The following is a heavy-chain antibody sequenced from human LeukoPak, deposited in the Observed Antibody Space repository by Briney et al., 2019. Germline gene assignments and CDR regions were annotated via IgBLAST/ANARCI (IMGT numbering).Heavy chain of an antibody. J-gene: IGHJ4*02. CDR3: AREVTMIGPFDY. CDR1: GFTFSTYW. D-gene: IGHD3-22*01. Sequence: GGSHRLSCAASGFTFSTYWMHWDRQAPGKGLEWVAVISYDGSNKYYADSVKGRFTISRDNSKNTLYLQMNSLRAEDTAVYYCAREVTMIGPFDYWGQGTLVTVSS. V-gene: IGHV3-30*03. CDR2: ISYDGSNK.